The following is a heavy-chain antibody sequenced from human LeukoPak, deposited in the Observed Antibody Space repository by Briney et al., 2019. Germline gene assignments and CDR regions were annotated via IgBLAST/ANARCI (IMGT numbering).Heavy chain of an antibody. CDR1: GGTFSSYA. V-gene: IGHV1-46*01. J-gene: IGHJ4*02. Sequence: GASVKVSCKASGGTFSSYAISWVRQAPGQGLEWMGIINPSGGSTSYAQKFQGRVSMTRDTSTSTVYMELSSLRSEDTAVYYCAKSSSWYSYDYWGQGTLVTVSS. CDR2: INPSGGST. CDR3: AKSSSWYSYDY. D-gene: IGHD6-13*01.